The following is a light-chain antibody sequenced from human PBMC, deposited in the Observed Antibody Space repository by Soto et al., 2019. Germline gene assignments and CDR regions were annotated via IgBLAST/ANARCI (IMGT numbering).Light chain of an antibody. CDR2: HAS. CDR3: QQYNNWPPWT. V-gene: IGKV3-15*01. J-gene: IGKJ1*01. CDR1: QSVSDK. Sequence: IVLTQSPATVSLSAGERATLSWKASQSVSDKLAWYQQKPGQAPRLLLYHASARATGIPARFSGSGSGTELTLTISGLQSEDFAVYYCQQYNNWPPWTFGQGTKVDIK.